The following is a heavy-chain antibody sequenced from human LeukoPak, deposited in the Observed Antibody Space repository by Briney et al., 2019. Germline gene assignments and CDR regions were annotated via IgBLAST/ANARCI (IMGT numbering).Heavy chain of an antibody. J-gene: IGHJ4*02. CDR3: ARVFGTDCSSTSCEPFDY. CDR2: ISSSSSTI. V-gene: IGHV3-48*01. CDR1: GFTFSSYS. Sequence: GGSLRLSCAASGFTFSSYSMNWVRQAPGKGLEWVSYISSSSSTIYYADSVKGRFTISRDNAKNSLYLQMSSLRAEDTALYYCARVFGTDCSSTSCEPFDYWGQGTLVTVSS. D-gene: IGHD2-2*01.